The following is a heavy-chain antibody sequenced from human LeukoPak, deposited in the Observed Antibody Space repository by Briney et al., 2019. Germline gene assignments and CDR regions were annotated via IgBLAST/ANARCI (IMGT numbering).Heavy chain of an antibody. CDR2: IYYSGST. CDR3: ARAGWELPPTLFDY. CDR1: GGSISSHY. Sequence: SETLSLTCTVSGGSISSHYWSWIRQPPGKGLEWIGYIYYSGSTNYNPSLKSRVTISVDTSKNQFSLKLSSVTAADTAVYYCARAGWELPPTLFDYWGQGTLVTVSS. D-gene: IGHD1-26*01. V-gene: IGHV4-59*11. J-gene: IGHJ4*02.